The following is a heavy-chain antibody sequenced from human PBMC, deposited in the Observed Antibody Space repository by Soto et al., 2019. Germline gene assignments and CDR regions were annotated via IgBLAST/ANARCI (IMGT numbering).Heavy chain of an antibody. V-gene: IGHV3-23*01. J-gene: IGHJ4*02. CDR1: GFTFSSST. Sequence: GGSLRLSCAASGFTFSSSTMSWIRQAPGKGLEWVSAITTTGTTYYADSVKGRFTISRDNSKNTLYLQMNSLRAEDTAVYYCAKVSAVAAFYWGQGTLVTVSS. CDR3: AKVSAVAAFY. CDR2: ITTTGTT. D-gene: IGHD6-19*01.